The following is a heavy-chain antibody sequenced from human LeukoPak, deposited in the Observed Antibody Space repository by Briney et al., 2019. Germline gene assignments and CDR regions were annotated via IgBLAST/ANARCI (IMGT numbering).Heavy chain of an antibody. J-gene: IGHJ2*01. CDR2: VVPITGDT. D-gene: IGHD3-22*01. V-gene: IGHV1-2*02. CDR3: ARATRYDSSDARSHYFEV. CDR1: EYSFNEYY. Sequence: ASVKVSCRASEYSFNEYYLHWVRQAPGQGLEWMGWVVPITGDTRYAPRFQDRVALSSDTSTSTVYLEMTSLRSDDTAVFYCARATRYDSSDARSHYFEVCGRGTLITVSS.